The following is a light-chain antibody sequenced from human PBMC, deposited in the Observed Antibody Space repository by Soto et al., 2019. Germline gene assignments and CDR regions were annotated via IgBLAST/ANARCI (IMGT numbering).Light chain of an antibody. CDR3: QVWDISSDVI. CDR2: YDS. J-gene: IGLJ2*01. CDR1: NIGSKS. V-gene: IGLV3-21*04. Sequence: SYELTQPPSVSVAPGKTAKITCGGNNIGSKSVHWYQQKPGQAPVLVIYYDSDRPSGIPERLSGSNSRSTATLTISRVEAGDEADYYCQVWDISSDVIFGGGTKLTVL.